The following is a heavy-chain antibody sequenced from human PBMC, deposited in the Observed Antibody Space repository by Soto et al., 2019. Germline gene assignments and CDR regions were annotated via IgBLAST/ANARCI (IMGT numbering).Heavy chain of an antibody. V-gene: IGHV3-21*01. CDR1: GFDFSDYN. Sequence: PGGSLRLSCAVSGFDFSDYNMNWVRQAPGKGLQWVSSISRTSTDMHYADSVKGRFTVSRDNANNSLYLQMSSLRAEDTAVYYCARDPNWNYPGVDYWGQGALVTVSS. D-gene: IGHD1-20*01. CDR3: ARDPNWNYPGVDY. CDR2: ISRTSTDM. J-gene: IGHJ4*02.